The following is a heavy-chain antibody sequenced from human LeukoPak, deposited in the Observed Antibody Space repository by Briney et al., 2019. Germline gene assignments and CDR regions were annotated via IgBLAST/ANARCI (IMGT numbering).Heavy chain of an antibody. Sequence: ASVKVSCKASGYTFTSYYMHWVRQAPGQGLEWMGIINPSGGSTSYAQKFQGRVTMTRDTSTSTVYMELSSLRSEDTAVYYCASSYYDSSGLPEPTTDDAFDIWGQGTMVTVSS. CDR2: INPSGGST. CDR1: GYTFTSYY. V-gene: IGHV1-46*01. CDR3: ASSYYDSSGLPEPTTDDAFDI. D-gene: IGHD3-22*01. J-gene: IGHJ3*02.